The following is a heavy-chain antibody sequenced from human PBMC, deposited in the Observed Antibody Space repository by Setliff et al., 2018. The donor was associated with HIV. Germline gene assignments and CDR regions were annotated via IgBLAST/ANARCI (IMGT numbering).Heavy chain of an antibody. D-gene: IGHD3-3*01. CDR3: ARSKTFYDFWGGYYTHGAFKI. CDR2: IFYSGIT. J-gene: IGHJ3*02. V-gene: IGHV4-39*01. CDR1: GGSFTSRSYY. Sequence: SETLSLTCAVSGGSFTSRSYYWGWIRQPPGKGLEWIGSIFYSGITYYNPSLKSRVTISVDTSKNQFSLNLTSVTAADTAVYYCARSKTFYDFWGGYYTHGAFKIWGLGTMVTVS.